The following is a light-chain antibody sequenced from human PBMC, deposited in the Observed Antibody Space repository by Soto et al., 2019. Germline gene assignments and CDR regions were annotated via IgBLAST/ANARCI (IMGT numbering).Light chain of an antibody. CDR1: QSIVTY. J-gene: IGKJ1*01. CDR2: AAS. Sequence: IQITHSTSSLSASVGDRVTITCRASQSIVTYLNWYLQKPGKAPKLLIYAASSLQSGVPSRFSGSGSGTDFTLTISSLQPEDFATYYCQQSYSTPGTFGQGTKVDIK. CDR3: QQSYSTPGT. V-gene: IGKV1-39*01.